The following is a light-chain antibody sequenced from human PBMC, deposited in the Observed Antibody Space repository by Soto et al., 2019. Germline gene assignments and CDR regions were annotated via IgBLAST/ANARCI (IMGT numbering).Light chain of an antibody. J-gene: IGKJ4*01. CDR3: MQALQTPLT. Sequence: DIVMTQSPLSLPVTPGEPASISCRSSQSLQHSNGYNYLDWYLQKPGQSPQVLIYLSSHRASGVPDRFSGSGSGTDFTLKISRVEAEDVGVYYCMQALQTPLTFGGGTKVEIK. V-gene: IGKV2-28*01. CDR2: LSS. CDR1: QSLQHSNGYNY.